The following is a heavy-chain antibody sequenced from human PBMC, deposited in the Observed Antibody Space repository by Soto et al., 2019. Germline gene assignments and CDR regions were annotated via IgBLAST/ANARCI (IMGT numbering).Heavy chain of an antibody. CDR1: GFTFSSYA. Sequence: GGSLRLSCAASGFTFSSYAMSWVRQAPGKGLEWVSAISGSGGSTYYADSVKGRFTIARDNSKNTLYLQMNSLRAEDTAVYCCAKSGDDYYFDYWGQGTLVTVSS. V-gene: IGHV3-23*01. D-gene: IGHD1-1*01. CDR3: AKSGDDYYFDY. CDR2: ISGSGGST. J-gene: IGHJ4*02.